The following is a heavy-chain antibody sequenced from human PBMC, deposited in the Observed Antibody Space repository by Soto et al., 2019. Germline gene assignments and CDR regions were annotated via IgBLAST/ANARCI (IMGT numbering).Heavy chain of an antibody. CDR2: ISSSSSYI. V-gene: IGHV3-21*01. CDR3: ARDFVVVVAATGLDYYYGMDV. Sequence: GGSLRLSWAASGFTFGGYSRNWVRQAPGKGLEWVSSISSSSSYIYYADSVKGRFTISRDNAKNSLYLQMNSLRAEDTAVYYYARDFVVVVAATGLDYYYGMDVWGQGTTVTVSS. D-gene: IGHD2-15*01. J-gene: IGHJ6*02. CDR1: GFTFGGYS.